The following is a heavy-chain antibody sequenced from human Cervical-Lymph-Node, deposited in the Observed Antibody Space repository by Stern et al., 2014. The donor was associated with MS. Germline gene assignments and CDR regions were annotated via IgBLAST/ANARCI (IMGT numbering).Heavy chain of an antibody. CDR3: LRLGDDY. J-gene: IGHJ4*02. D-gene: IGHD3-10*01. CDR2: INPNSGGT. CDR1: GYTFTDYY. Sequence: VQLVESGAEVKKPGASVKVSCKTSGYTFTDYYLHWVRQAPGQGLECMGRINPNSGGTDYAQKFQGRVTMTRDTSIRTAYMELSRLRSDDTAVYYCLRLGDDYWGQGTLVTVSS. V-gene: IGHV1-2*06.